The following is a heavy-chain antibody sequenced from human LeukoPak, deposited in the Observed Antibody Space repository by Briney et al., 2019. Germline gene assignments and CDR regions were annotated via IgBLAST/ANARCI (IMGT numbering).Heavy chain of an antibody. CDR3: ARGHYDFWSGAKT. V-gene: IGHV3-48*04. CDR2: ISSSSSTI. D-gene: IGHD3-3*01. CDR1: GFTFSSYS. J-gene: IGHJ5*02. Sequence: GGSLRLSCAASGFTFSSYSMNWVRQAPGKGLEWVSYISSSSSTIYYADSVKGRFTISRDNAKNSLYLQMNSLRAEDTAVYYCARGHYDFWSGAKTWGQGTLVTVSS.